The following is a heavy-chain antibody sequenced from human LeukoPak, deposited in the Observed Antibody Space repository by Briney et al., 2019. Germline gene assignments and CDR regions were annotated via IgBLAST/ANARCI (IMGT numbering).Heavy chain of an antibody. D-gene: IGHD2-2*01. V-gene: IGHV3-23*01. Sequence: GGSLRLSCAASGSTFSSYAMSWVRQAPGKGLEWVSAISGSGGSTYYADSVKGRLTISRDNSKNTLYLQMNSLRAEDTAVYYCAKDLVWRVVPAYGMDVWGKGTTVTVSS. CDR1: GSTFSSYA. J-gene: IGHJ6*04. CDR2: ISGSGGST. CDR3: AKDLVWRVVPAYGMDV.